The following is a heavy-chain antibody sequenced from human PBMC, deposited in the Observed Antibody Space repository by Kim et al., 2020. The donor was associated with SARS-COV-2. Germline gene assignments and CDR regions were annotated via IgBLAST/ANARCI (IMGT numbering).Heavy chain of an antibody. Sequence: GGSLRLSCAASGFTFSSYGMHWVRQAPGKGLEWVAVISYDGSNKYYADSVKGRFTISRDNSKNTLYLQMNSLRAEDTAVYYCAKARFGYYDSSGTYYYYYGMDVWGQGTTVTVSS. CDR3: AKARFGYYDSSGTYYYYYGMDV. J-gene: IGHJ6*02. CDR1: GFTFSSYG. CDR2: ISYDGSNK. D-gene: IGHD3-22*01. V-gene: IGHV3-30*18.